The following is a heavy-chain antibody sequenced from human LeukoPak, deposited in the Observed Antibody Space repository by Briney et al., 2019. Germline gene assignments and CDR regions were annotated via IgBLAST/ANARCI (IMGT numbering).Heavy chain of an antibody. CDR3: AKEVGELPDY. V-gene: IGHV3-7*04. CDR1: GLTFSNHW. Sequence: PGGSLRLSCVASGLTFSNHWMNWVRQAPGKGLEWVANIKQDGSEKYYADSVKGRFTISRDNAKNSLYLQMNSLRAEDTAVYYCAKEVGELPDYWGQGTLVTVSS. CDR2: IKQDGSEK. J-gene: IGHJ4*02. D-gene: IGHD1-26*01.